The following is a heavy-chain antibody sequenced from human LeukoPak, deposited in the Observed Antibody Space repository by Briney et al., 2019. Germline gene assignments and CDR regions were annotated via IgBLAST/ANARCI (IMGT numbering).Heavy chain of an antibody. CDR2: ISGSGGGT. D-gene: IGHD6-13*01. CDR3: AKEGSSWSPFDY. J-gene: IGHJ4*02. Sequence: GGSLRLSCAASGFTFRGYAMSWVRQAPGKGLEWVSAISGSGGGTYYADSVKGRFTISRDNSKSTLFLQMNSLRAEDTAVYYCAKEGSSWSPFDYWGQGILVTVSS. V-gene: IGHV3-23*01. CDR1: GFTFRGYA.